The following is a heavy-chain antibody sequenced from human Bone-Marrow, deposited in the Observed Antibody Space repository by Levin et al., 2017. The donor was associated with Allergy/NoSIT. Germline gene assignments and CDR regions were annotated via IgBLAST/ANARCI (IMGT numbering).Heavy chain of an antibody. CDR3: YTGDV. CDR1: GFTFGDYA. D-gene: IGHD2-2*02. Sequence: GGSLRLSCITSGFTFGDYAMSWVRQAPGKGLEWVGIIRSKADGETTHYSASVKCRFSISRDDSTRFAHLHMHSLQPADTSLYYCYTGDVWGNGTTVTVSS. CDR2: IRSKADGETT. J-gene: IGHJ6*04. V-gene: IGHV3-49*04.